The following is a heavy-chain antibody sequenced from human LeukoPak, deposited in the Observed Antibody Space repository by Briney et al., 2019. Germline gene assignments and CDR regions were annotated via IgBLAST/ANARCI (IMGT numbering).Heavy chain of an antibody. Sequence: SETLSLTCAVYGGSFSGYYWSWIRQPPGKGLEWIGEINHSGSTNYNPSLKSRVTISVDTSKNQFSLKLSSVTAADTAVYYCARSSSWPYYYYYMDVWGKGTTVTISS. CDR2: INHSGST. CDR1: GGSFSGYY. J-gene: IGHJ6*03. V-gene: IGHV4-34*01. D-gene: IGHD6-13*01. CDR3: ARSSSWPYYYYYMDV.